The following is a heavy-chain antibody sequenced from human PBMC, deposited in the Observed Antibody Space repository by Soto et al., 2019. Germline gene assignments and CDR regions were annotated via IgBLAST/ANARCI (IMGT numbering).Heavy chain of an antibody. CDR2: IYYSGST. V-gene: IGHV4-30-4*01. D-gene: IGHD5-12*01. CDR3: AREGGYVYYDYGMDV. J-gene: IGHJ6*02. Sequence: SGSLSLSCAVSGGSISSGDYYWSWIRQPPGKGLEWIGYIYYSGSTYYNPSLKSRVTISVDTSKKQFSLKLSPVTAADTAVYYCAREGGYVYYDYGMDVWGQGTTVTV. CDR1: GGSISSGDYY.